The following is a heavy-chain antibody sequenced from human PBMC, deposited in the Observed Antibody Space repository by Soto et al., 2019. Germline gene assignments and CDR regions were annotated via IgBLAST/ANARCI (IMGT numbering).Heavy chain of an antibody. CDR3: ARDMYSSDYFVKWFEP. J-gene: IGHJ5*02. CDR2: ISHDGINK. CDR1: GFGFSSYA. D-gene: IGHD6-19*01. Sequence: EGSLRLSCTASGFGFSSYAMYWFRQPPGKGLEWVAVISHDGINKHYADSVKGRVTVSRDNSNHSLDLQLNSLRGEDTAMYYCARDMYSSDYFVKWFEPWGQGTLVTSPQ. V-gene: IGHV3-30-3*01.